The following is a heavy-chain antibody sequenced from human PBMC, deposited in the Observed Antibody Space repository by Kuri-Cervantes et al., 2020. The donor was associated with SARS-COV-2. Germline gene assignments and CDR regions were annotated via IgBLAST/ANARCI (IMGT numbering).Heavy chain of an antibody. V-gene: IGHV4-39*07. Sequence: SGPTLVKPTQTLTLTCTFSGFSLTTSGMCVAWIRQPPGKGLEWIGEINHSGSTNYNPSLKSRVTISVDTSKNQFSLKLSSVAAADTAVWIRTDYWGQGTLVTVSS. CDR2: INHSGST. CDR1: GFSLTTSGMC. CDR3: TDY. J-gene: IGHJ4*02.